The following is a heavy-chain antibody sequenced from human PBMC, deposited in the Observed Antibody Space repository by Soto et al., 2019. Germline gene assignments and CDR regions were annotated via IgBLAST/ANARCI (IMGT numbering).Heavy chain of an antibody. J-gene: IGHJ3*02. V-gene: IGHV3-23*01. CDR1: GFTFSSFA. Sequence: EGQLLESGGGLVQPGGSLRLSCAASGFTFSSFAMSWVRQAPGKGLERVSSIRRRGDRTYYADAVKGRFTISRDNSKNTVDLQMNGRRAESAAVYYCANPAAEESWCTSASCYLISFDIWGQGTMFTVSS. CDR2: IRRRGDRT. D-gene: IGHD2-2*01. CDR3: ANPAAEESWCTSASCYLISFDI.